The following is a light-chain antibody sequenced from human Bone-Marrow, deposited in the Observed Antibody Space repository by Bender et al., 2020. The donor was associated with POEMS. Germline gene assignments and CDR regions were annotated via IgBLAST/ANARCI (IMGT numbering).Light chain of an antibody. Sequence: QSALTQPASVSGSPGQSITISCTGTSSDVGTYNLVSWYQQHPGEAPKLMIYEGSKRPSGVSNRFSSSKSGNTASLTISGLQAEDESDYYCCAYAGSSTLVVFGGGTKLTVL. CDR2: EGS. CDR3: CAYAGSSTLVV. J-gene: IGLJ2*01. V-gene: IGLV2-23*01. CDR1: SSDVGTYNL.